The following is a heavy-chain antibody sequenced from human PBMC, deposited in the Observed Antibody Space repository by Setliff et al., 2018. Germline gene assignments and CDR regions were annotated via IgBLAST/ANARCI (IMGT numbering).Heavy chain of an antibody. V-gene: IGHV3-23*01. D-gene: IGHD3-16*01. CDR1: GFTFTSYA. CDR2: ISGSGGST. CDR3: AGDPPGPHLVYTY. Sequence: GESLKLSCAASGFTFTSYAMNWVRQAPGKGLEWVSAISGSGGSTDYADSVKGRFTISRDNSKNTLYLQMNGLRAEDTAIYYCAGDPPGPHLVYTYWGQGALVTV. J-gene: IGHJ4*02.